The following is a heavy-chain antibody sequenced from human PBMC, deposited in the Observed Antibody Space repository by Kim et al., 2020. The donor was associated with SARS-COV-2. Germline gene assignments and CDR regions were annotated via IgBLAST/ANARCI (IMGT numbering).Heavy chain of an antibody. CDR2: IYSGGST. CDR1: GFTVSSNY. CDR3: ARAPPLLWFGESPAGYFDY. V-gene: IGHV3-53*01. D-gene: IGHD3-10*01. Sequence: GGSLRLSCAASGFTVSSNYMSWVRQAPGKGLEWVSVIYSGGSTYYADSVKGRFTISRDNSKNTLYLQMNSLRAEDTAVYYCARAPPLLWFGESPAGYFDYWGQGTLVTVSS. J-gene: IGHJ4*02.